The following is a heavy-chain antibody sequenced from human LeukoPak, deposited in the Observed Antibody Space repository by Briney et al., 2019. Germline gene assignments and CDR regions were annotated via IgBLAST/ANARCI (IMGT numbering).Heavy chain of an antibody. D-gene: IGHD6-19*01. CDR2: IIPIFGTA. V-gene: IGHV1-69*01. CDR3: ARDPNIAVAGTGDAFDI. CDR1: GGTFSSYA. J-gene: IGHJ3*02. Sequence: SVKVSCKASGGTFSSYAISWVRQAPGQGLEWMGGIIPIFGTANYAQKSQGRVTITADESTSTAYMELSSLRSEDTAVYYCARDPNIAVAGTGDAFDIWGQGTMVTVSS.